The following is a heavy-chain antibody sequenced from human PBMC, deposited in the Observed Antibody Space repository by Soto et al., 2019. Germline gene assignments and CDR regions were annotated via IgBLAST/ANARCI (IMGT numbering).Heavy chain of an antibody. V-gene: IGHV4-61*01. Sequence: SAETLSLTCTVSGVSVSSSFFYWSWVRQPPGQRLVWIGYIYYTGTTNDNPSLASLATMSVNTNKTQFTLNLRSLTAEDCARHYGARLTTSSGWSCFDSWGQGMLVTVSS. CDR1: GVSVSSSFFY. D-gene: IGHD6-13*01. CDR2: IYYTGTT. CDR3: ARLTTSSGWSCFDS. J-gene: IGHJ4*02.